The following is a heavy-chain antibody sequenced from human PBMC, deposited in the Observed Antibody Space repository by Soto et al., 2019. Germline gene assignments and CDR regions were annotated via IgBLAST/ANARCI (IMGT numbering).Heavy chain of an antibody. D-gene: IGHD3-22*01. J-gene: IGHJ3*01. Sequence: GGSLSLSCAASGFSFKTYSMNWVRQAPGKGLEWVSYISRSSSTISYADSVKGRFTISRDNAKNSLYLQMNSLRDEDTAVYYCAGDPGYYYSSGYYYKSFGNRGQGTMVTVSS. V-gene: IGHV3-48*02. CDR2: ISRSSSTI. CDR1: GFSFKTYS. CDR3: AGDPGYYYSSGYYYKSFGN.